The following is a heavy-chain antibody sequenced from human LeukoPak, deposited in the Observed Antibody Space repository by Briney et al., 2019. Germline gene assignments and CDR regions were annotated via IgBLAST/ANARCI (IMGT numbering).Heavy chain of an antibody. CDR2: IDPNSDDR. D-gene: IGHD6-25*01. V-gene: IGHV1-8*03. Sequence: ASVTVSCKASGYTFNNYHINWVRQATGQGLEWMGWIDPNSDDRGYAQKFQGRVTISRDTSINTAYMELRSLRSEDTAVYFCARTTSFTASGYDYWGQGTLVTVSS. J-gene: IGHJ4*02. CDR3: ARTTSFTASGYDY. CDR1: GYTFNNYH.